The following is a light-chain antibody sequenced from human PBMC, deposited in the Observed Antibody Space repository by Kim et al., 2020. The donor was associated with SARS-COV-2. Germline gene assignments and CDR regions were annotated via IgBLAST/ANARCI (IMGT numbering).Light chain of an antibody. CDR1: RSNIGSNT. J-gene: IGLJ3*02. CDR2: TNS. V-gene: IGLV1-44*01. Sequence: QSVLTQPPSESGTPGQRVTISCSGSRSNIGSNTVNWYQHLPGTAPQLLIHTNSQRPSGVPDRFSGSQSGTSASLAISGLQSEDEADYYCAAWDDSLNAWVLGGGTQLTVL. CDR3: AAWDDSLNAWV.